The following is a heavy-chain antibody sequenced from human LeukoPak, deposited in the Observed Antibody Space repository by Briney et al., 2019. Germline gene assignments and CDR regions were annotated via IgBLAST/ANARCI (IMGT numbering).Heavy chain of an antibody. CDR1: GYTLTELS. V-gene: IGHV1-24*01. Sequence: ASVTVSCKVSGYTLTELSMHWVRQAPGKGLEWMGGFDPEDGETIYAQKFQGRVTMTEDTSTDTAYMELSSLRSEDTAVYYCATDYCSGGSCYYFDYWGQGTLVTVSS. D-gene: IGHD2-15*01. CDR2: FDPEDGET. J-gene: IGHJ4*02. CDR3: ATDYCSGGSCYYFDY.